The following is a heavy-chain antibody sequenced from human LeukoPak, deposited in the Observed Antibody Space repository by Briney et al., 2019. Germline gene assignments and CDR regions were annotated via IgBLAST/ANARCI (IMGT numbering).Heavy chain of an antibody. Sequence: GESLRLSCAASGFTFSSYSMNWVRQAPGKGLEWVSYISSSSSTIYYADSVKGRFTISRDNAKNSLYLQMNSLRAEDTAVYYCAREVVGATDHDAFDIWGQGTMVTVSS. V-gene: IGHV3-48*01. CDR1: GFTFSSYS. D-gene: IGHD1-26*01. J-gene: IGHJ3*02. CDR3: AREVVGATDHDAFDI. CDR2: ISSSSSTI.